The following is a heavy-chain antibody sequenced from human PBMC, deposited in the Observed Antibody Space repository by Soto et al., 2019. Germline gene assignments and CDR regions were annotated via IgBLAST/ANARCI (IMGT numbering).Heavy chain of an antibody. CDR3: ARDPGYYDSSGYYRPFDY. J-gene: IGHJ4*02. Sequence: SVKVSCKASGGTFSSYTISWLRQAPGQGLEWMGRIIPILGIANYAQKFQGRVTITADKSTSTAYMELSSLRSEDTAVYYCARDPGYYDSSGYYRPFDYWGQGTLVTVSS. CDR1: GGTFSSYT. CDR2: IIPILGIA. V-gene: IGHV1-69*04. D-gene: IGHD3-22*01.